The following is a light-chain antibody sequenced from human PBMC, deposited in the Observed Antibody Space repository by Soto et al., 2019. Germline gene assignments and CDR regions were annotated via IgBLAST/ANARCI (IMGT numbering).Light chain of an antibody. CDR3: QQSYSIPTWT. Sequence: DTKMTPYPPSMSASVGDRVIITCRASQAIASYVNWYQQRPGKAPKLLIYAASSLQSGVPSRFSGGGSGTDFTLTISSLQLEDFAAFYCQQSYSIPTWTFGQGTKVDIK. CDR2: AAS. CDR1: QAIASY. J-gene: IGKJ1*01. V-gene: IGKV1-39*01.